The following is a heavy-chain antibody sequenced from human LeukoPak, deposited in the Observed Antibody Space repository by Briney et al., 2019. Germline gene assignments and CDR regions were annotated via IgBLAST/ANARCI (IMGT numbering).Heavy chain of an antibody. CDR1: GFTFSSYW. J-gene: IGHJ4*02. V-gene: IGHV3-74*01. D-gene: IGHD6-13*01. CDR3: ARTGYSDFDY. CDR2: INSDGSST. Sequence: GGSLRLSCAASGFTFSSYWMHWVRQAPGKGLVRVSRINSDGSSTSYADSVKGRFTISRDNAKNTLYLQMNSLRAEDTAVYYCARTGYSDFDYWGQGTLVTVSS.